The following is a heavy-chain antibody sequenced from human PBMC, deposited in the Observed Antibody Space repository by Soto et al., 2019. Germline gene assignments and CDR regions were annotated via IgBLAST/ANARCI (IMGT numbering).Heavy chain of an antibody. CDR2: IYYSGST. V-gene: IGHV4-39*01. Sequence: SETLSLTCTVSGGSISSSSYYWGWIHQPPGKGLEWIGSIYYSGSTYYNPSLKSRVTISVDTSKNQFSLKLSSVTAADTAVYYCARHSCSGGSCYYYYYYMDVWGKGTTVTVSS. CDR3: ARHSCSGGSCYYYYYYMDV. CDR1: GGSISSSSYY. J-gene: IGHJ6*03. D-gene: IGHD2-15*01.